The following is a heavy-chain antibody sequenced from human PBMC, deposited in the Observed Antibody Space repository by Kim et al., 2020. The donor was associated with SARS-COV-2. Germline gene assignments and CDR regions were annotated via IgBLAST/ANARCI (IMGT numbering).Heavy chain of an antibody. J-gene: IGHJ4*02. CDR2: IIPIFGTA. V-gene: IGHV1-69*13. Sequence: SVKVSCKASGGTFSSYAISWVRQAPGQGLEWMGGIIPIFGTANYAQKFQGRVMITADESTSTAYMELSSLRSEDTAVYYCAKADYYDSSGYLHSQYYFDYWGQGTLVTVSS. CDR3: AKADYYDSSGYLHSQYYFDY. D-gene: IGHD3-22*01. CDR1: GGTFSSYA.